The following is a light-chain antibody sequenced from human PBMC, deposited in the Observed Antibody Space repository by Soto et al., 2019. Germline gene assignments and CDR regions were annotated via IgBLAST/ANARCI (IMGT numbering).Light chain of an antibody. V-gene: IGKV1-5*01. J-gene: IGKJ2*01. CDR1: QSISSW. CDR3: QQYDNHSPYT. CDR2: DAS. Sequence: DILMTQSPSNLSASVGDRVTITCRASQSISSWWAWYQLKPGRVSKLLIYDASSLERGVPSRLSGSGSGTEVTLTICSLKPDDFATYYCQQYDNHSPYTLGQGTKLEI.